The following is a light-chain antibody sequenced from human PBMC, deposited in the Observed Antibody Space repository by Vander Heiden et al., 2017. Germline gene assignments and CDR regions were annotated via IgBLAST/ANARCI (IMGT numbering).Light chain of an antibody. J-gene: IGKJ4*01. V-gene: IGKV2-30*02. Sequence: DVVMTQSPPSLPVTLGQPASISCRSSQSLVHSNGNTFLSWFQQRPGQSPRRLIHEVSNRDSGVPDRFSGSGSGTDLTLKISRVEAEDVGVYYCMQGTHWPLTFGGGTKVEIK. CDR1: QSLVHSNGNTF. CDR2: EVS. CDR3: MQGTHWPLT.